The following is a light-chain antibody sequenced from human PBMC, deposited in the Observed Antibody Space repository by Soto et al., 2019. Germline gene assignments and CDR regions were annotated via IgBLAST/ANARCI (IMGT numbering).Light chain of an antibody. J-gene: IGLJ1*01. CDR3: GSWDSSLSAYV. V-gene: IGLV1-51*01. CDR1: ISNIGGNS. Sequence: QYVLTQPPSVSAAPGQKVTISCSGSISNIGGNSVSWYQQLPVTAPKLLIYDDNKRPSGIPDRFSGSKSGTSATLGITGFQTGDEADYYCGSWDSSLSAYVFGTGTKVTVL. CDR2: DDN.